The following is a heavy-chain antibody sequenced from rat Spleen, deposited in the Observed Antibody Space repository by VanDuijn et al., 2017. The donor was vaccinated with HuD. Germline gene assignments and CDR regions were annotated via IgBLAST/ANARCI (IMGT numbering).Heavy chain of an antibody. V-gene: IGHV5-29*01. CDR3: AGARYLRDWYFDF. J-gene: IGHJ1*01. D-gene: IGHD2-1*01. Sequence: EVQLVESDGGLVQPGRSLKLSCAASGFTFSDFFMAWVRQAPAKGLEWVATISSDGTNTYYRDSVKGRVTISRDNAKRTLFLQMDSLRSDDTATYYCAGARYLRDWYFDFWGPGTMVTVSS. CDR1: GFTFSDFF. CDR2: ISSDGTNT.